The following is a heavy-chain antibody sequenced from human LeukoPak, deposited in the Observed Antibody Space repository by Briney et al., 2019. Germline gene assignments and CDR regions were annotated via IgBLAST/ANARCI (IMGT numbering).Heavy chain of an antibody. Sequence: KASQTLSLTCAVSGGSISSGGYSWGWIRQPPGKGLEWIGYIYHSGSTYYNPSLKSRVTISVDRSKNQFSLKLSSVTAADTAVYYCARVSISGRYWYYFDYWGQGTLSPSPQ. V-gene: IGHV4-30-2*01. J-gene: IGHJ4*02. CDR3: ARVSISGRYWYYFDY. CDR2: IYHSGST. CDR1: GGSISSGGYS. D-gene: IGHD3-10*01.